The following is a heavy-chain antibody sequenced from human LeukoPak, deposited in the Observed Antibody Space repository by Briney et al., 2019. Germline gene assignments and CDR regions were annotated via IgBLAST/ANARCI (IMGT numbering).Heavy chain of an antibody. CDR2: IWNDGSNK. CDR1: GFTFSHYG. J-gene: IGHJ4*02. D-gene: IGHD4-11*01. Sequence: GRSLRLSCAASGFTFSHYGMHWVRQAPGRGREWGAVIWNDGSNKYYADSVKGRFTISRDNSQNTVDLHMNSLRAEDTAVYYCAKDAQSGFDYSNSLEYWGQGTLVTVSS. V-gene: IGHV3-33*06. CDR3: AKDAQSGFDYSNSLEY.